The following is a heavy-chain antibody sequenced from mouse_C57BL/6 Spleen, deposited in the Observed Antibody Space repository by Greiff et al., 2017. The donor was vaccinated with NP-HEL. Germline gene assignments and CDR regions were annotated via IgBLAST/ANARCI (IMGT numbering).Heavy chain of an antibody. Sequence: QVQLQQSGPELVKPGASVKISCKASGYAFSSSWMNWVKQRPGKGLEWIGRIYPGDGDTNYNGKFKGKATLTADKSSSTAYMQLSSLTSEDCAVYFCARGGGLYYGNPHYYAMDYWGQGTSVTVSS. CDR3: ARGGGLYYGNPHYYAMDY. J-gene: IGHJ4*01. V-gene: IGHV1-82*01. CDR2: IYPGDGDT. D-gene: IGHD2-1*01. CDR1: GYAFSSSW.